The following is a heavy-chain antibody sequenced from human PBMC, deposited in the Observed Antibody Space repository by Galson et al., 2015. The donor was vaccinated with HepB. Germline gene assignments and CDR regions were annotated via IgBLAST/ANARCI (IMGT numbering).Heavy chain of an antibody. CDR2: IYSGGST. J-gene: IGHJ3*02. CDR1: GFTVSSNY. CDR3: ARGSREDAFDI. V-gene: IGHV3-66*01. Sequence: LRLSCAASGFTVSSNYMSWVRQAPGKGLEWVSVIYSGGSTYYADSVKGRFTISRDNSKNTLYLQMNSLRAEDTAVYYCARGSREDAFDIWGQGTMVTVSS.